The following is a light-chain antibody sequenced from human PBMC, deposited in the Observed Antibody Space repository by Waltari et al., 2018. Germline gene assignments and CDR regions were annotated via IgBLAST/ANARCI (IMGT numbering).Light chain of an antibody. CDR1: QSVGSSS. CDR2: RAS. V-gene: IGKV3-20*01. J-gene: IGKJ1*01. CDR3: QQHGTLPAT. Sequence: EIVLTQSPGTASLSPGERVTLSCRASQSVGSSSLAWYHPKPGQAPRLVIYRASRRPTGIRDRFNGSGSGTDFSLTISRLEPEDFAVYYCQQHGTLPATFGQGTKVEIK.